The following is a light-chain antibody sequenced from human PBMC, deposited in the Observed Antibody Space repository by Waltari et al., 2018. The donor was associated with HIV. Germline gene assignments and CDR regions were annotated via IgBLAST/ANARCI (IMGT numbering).Light chain of an antibody. CDR1: SSNIGNNY. Sequence: QSVLTQPPSASGTPGQRVPISCSGSSSNIGNNYVYWYHQPPGTAPKLLIYRSNQRPSGVPDRFSGSKSGTSASLAISGLRSEDEADYYCAAWDDSLSGPVFGGGTKLTVL. CDR2: RSN. CDR3: AAWDDSLSGPV. J-gene: IGLJ3*02. V-gene: IGLV1-47*01.